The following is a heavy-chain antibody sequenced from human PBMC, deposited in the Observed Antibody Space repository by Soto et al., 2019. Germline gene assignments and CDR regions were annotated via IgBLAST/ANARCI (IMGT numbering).Heavy chain of an antibody. CDR3: ARGITPFNWFDP. CDR1: GFTVSSNY. V-gene: IGHV3-53*01. Sequence: GSLRLSCAASGFTVSSNYMSWVRQAPGKGLEWVSVIYSGGSTYYADSVKGRFTISRDNSKNTLYLQMNSLRAEDTAVYYCARGITPFNWFDPWGQGTLVTVSS. CDR2: IYSGGST. J-gene: IGHJ5*02. D-gene: IGHD1-20*01.